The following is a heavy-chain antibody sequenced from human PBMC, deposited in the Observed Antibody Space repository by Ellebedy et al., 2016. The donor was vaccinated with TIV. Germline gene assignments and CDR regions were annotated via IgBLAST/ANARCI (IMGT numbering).Heavy chain of an antibody. D-gene: IGHD5-18*01. CDR2: MNPSSGNT. CDR1: GYTFTTYD. CDR3: ARGGYSYPEDFDF. J-gene: IGHJ4*02. Sequence: ASVKVSCKASGYTFTTYDINWVRQATGQGLEWMGWMNPSSGNTDYAQKFQDRVIMTRNTSISTAYMELYSLTSEDTAVYYCARGGYSYPEDFDFWGQGSLVTVSS. V-gene: IGHV1-8*01.